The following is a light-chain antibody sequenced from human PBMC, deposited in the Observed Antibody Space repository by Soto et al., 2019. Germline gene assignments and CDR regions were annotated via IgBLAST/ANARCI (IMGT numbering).Light chain of an antibody. V-gene: IGKV3-20*01. Sequence: EIVLTQSPVTLALSPGERATLSCRASQSLNSFYLAWYQQKPGQAPRLLIYGSSNSATGIPDRFSGSGSGTDFTLTISRLDPEDFAVYYCQQYDITPRTFGQGTKVEVK. J-gene: IGKJ1*01. CDR1: QSLNSFY. CDR2: GSS. CDR3: QQYDITPRT.